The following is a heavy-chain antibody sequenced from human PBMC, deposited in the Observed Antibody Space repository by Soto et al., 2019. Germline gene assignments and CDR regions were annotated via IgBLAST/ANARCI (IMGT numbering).Heavy chain of an antibody. Sequence: QVQLQESGPGLVKPSETLSLTCTVTGDSVSSGSYYWSWMRQAPGKGLEWIGYIQSSGNTNYNPSLKGRVTISVDTSKNQFSLNLRSVTAADTAVYYCARDDSNTGMATPDDYYYYGMDVWGQGTAVTVSS. V-gene: IGHV4-61*01. J-gene: IGHJ6*02. CDR1: GDSVSSGSYY. D-gene: IGHD5-18*01. CDR2: IQSSGNT. CDR3: ARDDSNTGMATPDDYYYYGMDV.